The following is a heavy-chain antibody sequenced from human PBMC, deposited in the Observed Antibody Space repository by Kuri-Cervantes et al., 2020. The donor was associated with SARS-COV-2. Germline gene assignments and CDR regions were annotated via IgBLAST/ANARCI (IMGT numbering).Heavy chain of an antibody. CDR2: IYYSGST. CDR3: ARVVPAAISFFDI. D-gene: IGHD2-2*01. CDR1: GGSISSYY. J-gene: IGHJ3*02. Sequence: LRLSCTVSGGSISSYYWSWIRQPPGKGLEWIGYIYYSGSTNYNPSLKSRVTISVDTSKNQFSLKLSSVTAADTAVYYCARVVPAAISFFDIWGQGTMVTVSS. V-gene: IGHV4-59*12.